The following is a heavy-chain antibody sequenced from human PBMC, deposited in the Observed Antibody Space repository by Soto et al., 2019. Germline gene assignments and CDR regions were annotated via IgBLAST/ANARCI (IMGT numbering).Heavy chain of an antibody. V-gene: IGHV1-69*01. CDR2: IIPIFGTA. D-gene: IGHD4-4*01. Sequence: QVQLVQSGAEVKKPGSSVKVSCKASGGTFSSYAISWVRQAPGQGLEWMGGIIPIFGTANYAQKFQGRVTINADESTSTAYMELSSLRSEDTSVYYCARASFISNPTYYYYGMDVWGQGTTVTVSS. J-gene: IGHJ6*02. CDR3: ARASFISNPTYYYYGMDV. CDR1: GGTFSSYA.